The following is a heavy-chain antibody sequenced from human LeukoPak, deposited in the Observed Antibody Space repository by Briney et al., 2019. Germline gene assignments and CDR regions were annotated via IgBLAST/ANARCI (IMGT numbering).Heavy chain of an antibody. D-gene: IGHD2-15*01. CDR1: GFTFSSYW. J-gene: IGHJ4*02. V-gene: IGHV3-7*01. CDR3: ARDFGVVVAAKFDY. Sequence: GGSLRLSCAASGFTFSSYWMSWVRQVPGKGLEWVANIKQDGSEKNYVDSVKGRFTISRDNAKNSVYLQMNSLRAEDTAVYYCARDFGVVVAAKFDYWGQGTLVTVSS. CDR2: IKQDGSEK.